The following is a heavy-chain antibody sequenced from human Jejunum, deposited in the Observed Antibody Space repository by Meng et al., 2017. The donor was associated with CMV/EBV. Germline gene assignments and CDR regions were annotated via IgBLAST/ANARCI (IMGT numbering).Heavy chain of an antibody. CDR1: FTFSSYG. Sequence: FTFSSYGMHWVSRTPGKGLEWLTVIWYDGSNTYYADSVKGRFIISRDNSRNTLYLQMNSLTVEDTAVYYCAKDHCGGDCYNSGWFDPWGQGTLVTVS. V-gene: IGHV3-33*06. CDR2: IWYDGSNT. D-gene: IGHD2-21*02. J-gene: IGHJ5*02. CDR3: AKDHCGGDCYNSGWFDP.